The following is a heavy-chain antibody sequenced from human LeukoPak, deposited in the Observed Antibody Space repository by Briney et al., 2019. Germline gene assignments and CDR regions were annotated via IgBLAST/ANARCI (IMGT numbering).Heavy chain of an antibody. D-gene: IGHD2-15*01. Sequence: PGGSLRLSCAASGFAFSRSGMSWVRQAPGMGLEWVSAISGSGGSTYYADSVKGRFTISRDNPKNTLYLQMSGLRADDTAIYYCAKDGTPGDYWGQGTRVTVSS. J-gene: IGHJ4*02. CDR2: ISGSGGST. CDR3: AKDGTPGDY. CDR1: GFAFSRSG. V-gene: IGHV3-23*01.